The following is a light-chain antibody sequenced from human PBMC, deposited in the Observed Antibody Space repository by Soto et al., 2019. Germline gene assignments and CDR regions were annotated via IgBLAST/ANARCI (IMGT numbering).Light chain of an antibody. CDR3: QQYNSYPWT. Sequence: DIQMTQSPSTLSASVGDRVTITCRASQSISSWLAWYQQKPGKAPKLLIYKASSLESGVPSRFSGSGSGTETTLTISSLQHDDFATYCCQQYNSYPWTFGQGTKVEIK. V-gene: IGKV1-5*03. J-gene: IGKJ1*01. CDR1: QSISSW. CDR2: KAS.